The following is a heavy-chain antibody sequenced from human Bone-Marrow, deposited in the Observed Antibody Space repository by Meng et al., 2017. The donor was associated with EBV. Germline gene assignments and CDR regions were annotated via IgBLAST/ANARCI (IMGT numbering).Heavy chain of an antibody. CDR3: ASESGRGFTPDY. CDR2: LIPMSDAP. CDR1: GATFRRHA. Sequence: VQLVRAGAEVKQPGDSVKVSRKTSGATFRRHAVRWVRQAPGQGLEWMGGLIPMSDAPHYAQKFQGRVTIIADESTSTHYMDLSGLRSEDTAVYYCASESGRGFTPDYWGQGTLVTVSS. D-gene: IGHD3-10*01. J-gene: IGHJ4*02. V-gene: IGHV1-69*01.